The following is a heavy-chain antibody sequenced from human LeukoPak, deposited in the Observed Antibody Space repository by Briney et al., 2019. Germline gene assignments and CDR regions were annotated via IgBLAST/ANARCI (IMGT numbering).Heavy chain of an antibody. D-gene: IGHD2-2*01. CDR3: AKGRHAPGRYCSSTSCFPFDS. Sequence: SETLSLTCTVSGGSISSYYWNWIRQPPGKGLEWIGYIFYSGSTNYNPSLKSRVTISVDTSKNQFSLKLSSVTAADTAVYYCAKGRHAPGRYCSSTSCFPFDSWGQGTLVTVSS. CDR1: GGSISSYY. V-gene: IGHV4-59*01. CDR2: IFYSGST. J-gene: IGHJ5*01.